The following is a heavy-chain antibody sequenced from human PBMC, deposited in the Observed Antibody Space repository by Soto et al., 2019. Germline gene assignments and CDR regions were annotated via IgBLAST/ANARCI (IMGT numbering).Heavy chain of an antibody. CDR3: ARDLAKGGGSAGFDY. D-gene: IGHD1-26*01. V-gene: IGHV1-2*02. CDR2: INPKSGGT. J-gene: IGHJ4*02. Sequence: QVQLVQSGAEVKKPGASVNVSCKASGYTFTVYYMHWVRQAPGQGLAWMGWINPKSGGTMYPQKFQGRVTMTWDTSISTAYRALTRLRSDDTAVYYCARDLAKGGGSAGFDYWGQGTLVTVSS. CDR1: GYTFTVYY.